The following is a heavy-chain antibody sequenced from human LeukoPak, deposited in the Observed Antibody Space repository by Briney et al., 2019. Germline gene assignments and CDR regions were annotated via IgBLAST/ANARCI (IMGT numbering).Heavy chain of an antibody. J-gene: IGHJ4*02. CDR3: ERGYSGYDGYYFDY. CDR1: GGSIRSGSSS. V-gene: IGHV4-61*02. CDR2: IYTSGST. D-gene: IGHD5-12*01. Sequence: PSETLSLTCTVSGGSIRSGSSSWSWMRQPAGKGREWIGRIYTSGSTNHNPSLKSRVSISVDASKNQFSLKLRSVTAADTAVYYCERGYSGYDGYYFDYWGQGTLVTVSS.